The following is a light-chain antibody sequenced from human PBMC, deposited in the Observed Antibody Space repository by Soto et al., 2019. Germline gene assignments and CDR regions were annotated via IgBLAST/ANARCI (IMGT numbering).Light chain of an antibody. CDR2: AAT. CDR1: QDIRKM. CDR3: QKYFNAPRT. V-gene: IGKV1-27*01. J-gene: IGKJ2*02. Sequence: DIPMTQSPSSLSASVGDSVTITCRASQDIRKMLAWYQQNPGKVPKLLIYAATTLHSGVSSRFSGSGSGTYFTLTISSLQPEDVATYYCQKYFNAPRTFGQGTKLEI.